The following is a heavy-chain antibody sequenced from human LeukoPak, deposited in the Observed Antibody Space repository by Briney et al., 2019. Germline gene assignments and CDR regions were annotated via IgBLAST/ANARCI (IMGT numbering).Heavy chain of an antibody. Sequence: GGSLRLSCAASGFTFSSYEMNWVRQAPGEGLEWVSYISSSGSTIYYADSVKGRFTISRDNAKNSLYLQMNSLRAEDTAVYYCARADSKYQLLWGHFDYWGQGTLVTVSS. CDR2: ISSSGSTI. CDR3: ARADSKYQLLWGHFDY. CDR1: GFTFSSYE. V-gene: IGHV3-48*03. D-gene: IGHD2-2*01. J-gene: IGHJ4*02.